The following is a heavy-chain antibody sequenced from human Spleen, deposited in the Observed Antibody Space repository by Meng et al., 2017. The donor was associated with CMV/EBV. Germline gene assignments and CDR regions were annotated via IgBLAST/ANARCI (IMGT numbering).Heavy chain of an antibody. Sequence: GESLKISCAASGFTFSSYEMNWVRQAPGKGLEWVSFISTSGSTIYYADSVKGRFTISRDNAKNTVYLQMNNLRAEDTAVYYCARDDGSYGSLNGMDVWGRGTTVTVSS. J-gene: IGHJ6*02. CDR2: ISTSGSTI. CDR3: ARDDGSYGSLNGMDV. D-gene: IGHD5-18*01. CDR1: GFTFSSYE. V-gene: IGHV3-48*03.